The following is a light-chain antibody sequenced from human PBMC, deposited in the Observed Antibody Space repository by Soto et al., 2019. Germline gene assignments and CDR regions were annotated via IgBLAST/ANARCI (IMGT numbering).Light chain of an antibody. Sequence: ERVMTQSPATLSVSPGERATLSCRASQSVSSNLAWYQQKPGQAPRLLISGASTRATGIPARFSGSGSGTEFTLTISSLQSEDFAVYYCQQYNNWPQTFGHGTKVEIK. CDR3: QQYNNWPQT. CDR2: GAS. V-gene: IGKV3-15*01. J-gene: IGKJ1*01. CDR1: QSVSSN.